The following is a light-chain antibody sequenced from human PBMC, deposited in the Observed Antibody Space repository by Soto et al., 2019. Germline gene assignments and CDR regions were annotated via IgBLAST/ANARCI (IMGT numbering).Light chain of an antibody. Sequence: EVVMRHSPATRSVSPGEGATLSCRASQGIGDTLAWYQHKPGQTPRLLIYDTSTRATGVPTRFSGSRSGAEFTLTINSLQSEDFAVYYCQPYNNWPLTLGGGTKVDIK. CDR1: QGIGDT. CDR2: DTS. V-gene: IGKV3-15*01. CDR3: QPYNNWPLT. J-gene: IGKJ4*01.